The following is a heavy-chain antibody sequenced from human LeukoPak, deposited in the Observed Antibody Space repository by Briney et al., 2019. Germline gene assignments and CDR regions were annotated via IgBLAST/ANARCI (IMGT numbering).Heavy chain of an antibody. Sequence: GGSLRLSCAASRFTFSNFAMSWVRQAPGKGLEWVSAISGSGGSTYYADSVKGRFTIPRDNSKNALFLRMNSLRAEDTAVYYCAKSGPYCSSTSCNYFDYWGQGTLVTVSS. V-gene: IGHV3-23*01. CDR2: ISGSGGST. D-gene: IGHD2-2*01. CDR1: RFTFSNFA. CDR3: AKSGPYCSSTSCNYFDY. J-gene: IGHJ4*02.